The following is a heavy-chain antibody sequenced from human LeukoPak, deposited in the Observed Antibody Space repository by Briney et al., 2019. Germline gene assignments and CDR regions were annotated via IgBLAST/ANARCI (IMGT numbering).Heavy chain of an antibody. Sequence: ASVKVSCKVSGYTLAALSMHLVRQTPAKGLEWMAGFDPGNDETVYAQNLQGRLTVTEDSSTETAYIELNSLTSDDTAVYYCASAAGGLNYYFFAMDVWGQGATVTVSS. CDR1: GYTLAALS. V-gene: IGHV1-24*01. CDR3: ASAAGGLNYYFFAMDV. J-gene: IGHJ6*02. D-gene: IGHD2-15*01. CDR2: FDPGNDET.